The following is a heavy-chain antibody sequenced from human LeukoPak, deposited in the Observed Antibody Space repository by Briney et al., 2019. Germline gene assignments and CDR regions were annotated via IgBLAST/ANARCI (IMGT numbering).Heavy chain of an antibody. J-gene: IGHJ4*02. V-gene: IGHV1-69*06. CDR3: ARETGYAYGRAPLDY. D-gene: IGHD5-18*01. Sequence: SVKVSCKASGGTFSTFGISWVRQAPGQGLEWMGGIIPMSGTVDNAQKFQGRVTITADKSTGTTYMELSSLRSDDTAVYYCARETGYAYGRAPLDYWGQGTLVTVSS. CDR1: GGTFSTFG. CDR2: IIPMSGTV.